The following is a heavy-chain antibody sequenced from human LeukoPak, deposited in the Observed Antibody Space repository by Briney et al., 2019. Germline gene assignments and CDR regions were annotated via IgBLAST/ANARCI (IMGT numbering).Heavy chain of an antibody. D-gene: IGHD6-19*01. CDR2: IRYDGSNK. CDR1: GFTFSSYG. Sequence: AGGSLRLSCAASGFTFSSYGMHWVRQAPGKGLEWVAFIRYDGSNKYYADSVKGRFTISRDNSKNTLYLQMNSLRAEDTAVYYCARDSRSSGRYYFDYWGQGTLVTVSS. CDR3: ARDSRSSGRYYFDY. V-gene: IGHV3-30*02. J-gene: IGHJ4*02.